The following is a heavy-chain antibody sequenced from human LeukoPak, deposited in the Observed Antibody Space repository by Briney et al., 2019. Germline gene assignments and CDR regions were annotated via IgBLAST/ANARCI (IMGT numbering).Heavy chain of an antibody. CDR1: GFTFSNYA. Sequence: GGSLRLSCAASGFTFSNYAMSRVRQAPGKGLEWVSSINGRGGSTYYADSVKGRFTISRDNAKNSLYLQMNSLRAEDTAVYYCARGTAAAKIDYWGQGTLVTVSS. J-gene: IGHJ4*02. D-gene: IGHD6-13*01. CDR3: ARGTAAAKIDY. V-gene: IGHV3-23*01. CDR2: INGRGGST.